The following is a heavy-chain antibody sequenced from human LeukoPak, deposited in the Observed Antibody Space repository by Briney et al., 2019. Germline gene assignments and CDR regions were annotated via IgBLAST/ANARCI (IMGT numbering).Heavy chain of an antibody. D-gene: IGHD2-15*01. V-gene: IGHV1-2*02. CDR3: ARDLRNIVVVVAASRYNGMDV. Sequence: ASVKVSCKASGYTFTSYYMHWVRQAPGQELEWMGWINPNSGGTNYAQKFQGRVTMTRDTSISTAYMELSRLRSDDTAVYYCARDLRNIVVVVAASRYNGMDVWGQGTTVTVSS. CDR2: INPNSGGT. CDR1: GYTFTSYY. J-gene: IGHJ6*02.